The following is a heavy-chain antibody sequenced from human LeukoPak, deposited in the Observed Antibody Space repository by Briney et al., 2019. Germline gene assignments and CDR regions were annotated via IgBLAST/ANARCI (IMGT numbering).Heavy chain of an antibody. J-gene: IGHJ4*02. CDR2: IYSGGST. V-gene: IGHV3-53*01. Sequence: GGSLRLSCAASGFTVSSNYMNWVRQAPGKGLEWVSVIYSGGSTYYADSVKGRFTISRDNSKNTLYLQMNGLRAEDTAVYYCARDAIDYGDYVFDYWGQGTLVTVSS. CDR3: ARDAIDYGDYVFDY. CDR1: GFTVSSNY. D-gene: IGHD4-17*01.